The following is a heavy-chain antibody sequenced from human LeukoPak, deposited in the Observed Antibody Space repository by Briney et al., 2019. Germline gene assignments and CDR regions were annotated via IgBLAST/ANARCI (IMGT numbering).Heavy chain of an antibody. Sequence: SETLSLTCTVSGGSISSYYWSWIRQPAGKGLEWIGRIYASGSTNYNPSLKSRVTMSVDTSKSQFSLKLISVTAADTAVYYCARDPRGIVGANHDWFDPWGQGTLVTVSS. V-gene: IGHV4-4*07. CDR1: GGSISSYY. CDR2: IYASGST. J-gene: IGHJ5*02. CDR3: ARDPRGIVGANHDWFDP. D-gene: IGHD1-26*01.